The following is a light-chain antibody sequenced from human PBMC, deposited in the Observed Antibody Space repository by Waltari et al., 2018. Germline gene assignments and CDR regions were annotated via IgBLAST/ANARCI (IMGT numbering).Light chain of an antibody. J-gene: IGKJ2*01. V-gene: IGKV3-20*01. CDR2: SAS. Sequence: EIVLTQSPGTLSLSPGERATLSCRASQSVSNNYLAWYQHKPGQAPRLLIYSASSRATGIPDRFSGSGSVTDFTLTISRLEPEDFAMYYCQQYDKSPLYTFGQGTKVENK. CDR3: QQYDKSPLYT. CDR1: QSVSNNY.